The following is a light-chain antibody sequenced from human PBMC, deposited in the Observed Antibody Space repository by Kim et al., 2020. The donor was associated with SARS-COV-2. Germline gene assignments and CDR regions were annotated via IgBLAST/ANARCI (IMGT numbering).Light chain of an antibody. Sequence: ACVEDRVPITCRASQSISRYLNWYQQKPGKAPKLLIYAASSLQSGVPSRFSGSGSGTDFTLTISSLQPEDFATYYCQQSYSTLFTFGQGTRLEIK. CDR1: QSISRY. V-gene: IGKV1-39*01. CDR2: AAS. CDR3: QQSYSTLFT. J-gene: IGKJ5*01.